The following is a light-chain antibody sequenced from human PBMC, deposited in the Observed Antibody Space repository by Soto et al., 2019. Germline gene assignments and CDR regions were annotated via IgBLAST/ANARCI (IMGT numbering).Light chain of an antibody. CDR1: QSISTY. Sequence: DIQMTQSPSSLSASVGDRVTITCRASQSISTYLNWYQQKPGKAPRLLIFGASNLQSGVSSRFSGSGSGTDFTLTISSLQPDDFATYFCQQPNINPCHFGGGTKVEVK. CDR3: QQPNINPCH. CDR2: GAS. V-gene: IGKV1-39*01. J-gene: IGKJ4*01.